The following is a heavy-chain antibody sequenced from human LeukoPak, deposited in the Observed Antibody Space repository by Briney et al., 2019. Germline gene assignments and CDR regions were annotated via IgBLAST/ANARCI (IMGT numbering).Heavy chain of an antibody. D-gene: IGHD6-13*01. CDR1: GFTFSSYA. CDR3: AKADNPTTKYSSSWLLCGMDV. Sequence: PGGSLRLSCAASGFTFSSYAMSWVRQAPGKGLEWVSAISGSGGSTYYADSVKGRFTISRDSSKNTLYLQMNSLRAEDTAVYYCAKADNPTTKYSSSWLLCGMDVWGQGTTVTVSS. V-gene: IGHV3-23*01. J-gene: IGHJ6*02. CDR2: ISGSGGST.